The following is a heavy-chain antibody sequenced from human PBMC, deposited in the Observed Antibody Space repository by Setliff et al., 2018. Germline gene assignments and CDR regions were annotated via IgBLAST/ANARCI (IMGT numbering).Heavy chain of an antibody. Sequence: ASVKVSCKASGYSFSDFYMHWVRQVPGEGLEALGRIDPRDDFTVYAERFKDRLTITAATSTDTSYMEMSSLRFEDTAVYYCAIDYGPTGTPYHWGQGTPVTVSS. J-gene: IGHJ4*02. CDR2: IDPRDDFT. V-gene: IGHV1-69-2*01. D-gene: IGHD1-1*01. CDR1: GYSFSDFY. CDR3: AIDYGPTGTPYH.